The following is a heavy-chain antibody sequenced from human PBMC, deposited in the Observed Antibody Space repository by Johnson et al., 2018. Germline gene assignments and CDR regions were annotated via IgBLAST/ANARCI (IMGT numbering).Heavy chain of an antibody. CDR1: GGSISSYY. J-gene: IGHJ6*03. CDR2: IYYSGST. D-gene: IGHD3-3*01. Sequence: QVQLQESGPGLVKPSETLSLTCTVSGGSISSYYWSWIRQPPGKGLEWIGYIYYSGSTNYNPSLKSRVTISVDTSKNQFSLKLSSVTAADTAVYYCARGGRYYDFWSGYYSDYYYYYMDVWGKGTTVTVSS. CDR3: ARGGRYYDFWSGYYSDYYYYYMDV. V-gene: IGHV4-59*01.